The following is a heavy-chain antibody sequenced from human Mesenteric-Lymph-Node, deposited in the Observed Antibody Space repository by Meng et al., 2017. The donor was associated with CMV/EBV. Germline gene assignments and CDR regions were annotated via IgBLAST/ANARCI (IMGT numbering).Heavy chain of an antibody. CDR1: GFTFSSYE. J-gene: IGHJ4*02. Sequence: GESLKISCAASGFTFSSYEMNWVRQAPGKGLEWVSYISSSGSTIYYADSVKGRFTISRDDSKNTLYLQMNSLRAEDTAVYYCARDSGSGYYAADYWGQGTLVTVSS. V-gene: IGHV3-48*03. CDR2: ISSSGSTI. D-gene: IGHD3-22*01. CDR3: ARDSGSGYYAADY.